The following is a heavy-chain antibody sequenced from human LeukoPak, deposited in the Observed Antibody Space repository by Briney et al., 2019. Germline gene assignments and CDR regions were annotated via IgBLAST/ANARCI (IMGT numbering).Heavy chain of an antibody. CDR3: AREFCSGGGCYYYGMDV. CDR2: INPNSGGT. Sequence: ASVTVSCKASGYTFTGYYMHWVRQAPGQGLEWMGRINPNSGGTNYAQKFQGRVTMTTDTSTSTAYLELRRLRSDDTAIYYCAREFCSGGGCYYYGMDVWGQGTTVTVS. V-gene: IGHV1-2*06. D-gene: IGHD2-15*01. CDR1: GYTFTGYY. J-gene: IGHJ6*02.